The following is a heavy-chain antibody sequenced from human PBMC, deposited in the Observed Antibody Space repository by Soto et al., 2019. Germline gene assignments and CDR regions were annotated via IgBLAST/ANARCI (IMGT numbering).Heavy chain of an antibody. J-gene: IGHJ4*02. Sequence: PGESLRFSCAASGFTFSSYDMHWVSQATGKGLEWVSAIGTAGDTYYPGSVKGRFTISGENAKNSLYLQMNSLRAGDTAVYYCARGGIAAAGTRYFDYGGQGALVTVSS. CDR3: ARGGIAAAGTRYFDY. CDR1: GFTFSSYD. CDR2: IGTAGDT. V-gene: IGHV3-13*01. D-gene: IGHD6-13*01.